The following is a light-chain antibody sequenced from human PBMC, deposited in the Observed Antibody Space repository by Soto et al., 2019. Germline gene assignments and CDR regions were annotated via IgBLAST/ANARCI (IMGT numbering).Light chain of an antibody. J-gene: IGKJ5*01. V-gene: IGKV3-11*01. CDR2: DTS. Sequence: EIVLTQSPATLSLFPGERATLSCRASQSVGGSLAWYQQKPGQAPRLLLYDTSSRATGIPARFSGSVSGTDFTLTISSLEPEDFAVYYCQQRSNWITFGQGTRLEIE. CDR1: QSVGGS. CDR3: QQRSNWIT.